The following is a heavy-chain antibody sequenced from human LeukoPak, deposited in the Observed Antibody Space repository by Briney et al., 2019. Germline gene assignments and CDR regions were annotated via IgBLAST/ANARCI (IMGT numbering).Heavy chain of an antibody. V-gene: IGHV3-30*18. CDR2: ISYDGSNK. J-gene: IGHJ6*02. CDR1: GFTFSSYG. Sequence: GRSLRLSCAASGFTFSSYGMHWVRQAPGKGLEWVAVISYDGSNKYYADSVKGRFTISRDNSKNTLYLQMNSLRAEDTAVYYCAKDSPRSRYYYCGMDVWGQGTTVTVSS. CDR3: AKDSPRSRYYYCGMDV.